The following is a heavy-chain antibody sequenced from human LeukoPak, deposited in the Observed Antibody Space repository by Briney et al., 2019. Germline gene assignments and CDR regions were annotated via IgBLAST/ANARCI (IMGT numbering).Heavy chain of an antibody. J-gene: IGHJ4*02. CDR3: ARDRDYYDSTGGY. D-gene: IGHD3-22*01. Sequence: GGSLRLSCAASGFTFSSYSMNWVRQAPGKGLEWVSSISSSSSYIYYADSVKGRFTTSRDNAKNTLYLQMNSLRAEDTAVYYCARDRDYYDSTGGYWGQGTLVTVSS. CDR2: ISSSSSYI. CDR1: GFTFSSYS. V-gene: IGHV3-21*01.